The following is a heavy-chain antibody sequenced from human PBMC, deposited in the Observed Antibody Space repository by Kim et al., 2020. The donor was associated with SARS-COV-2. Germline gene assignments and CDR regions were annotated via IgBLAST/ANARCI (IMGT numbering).Heavy chain of an antibody. V-gene: IGHV1-3*01. CDR2: INAGNGNT. J-gene: IGHJ4*02. CDR3: ARVIVATTHFDY. D-gene: IGHD5-12*01. CDR1: GYTFTSYA. Sequence: ASVKVSCKASGYTFTSYAMHWVRQAPGQRLEWMGWINAGNGNTKYSQKFQGRVTITRDTSASTAYMELSSLRSEDTAVYYCARVIVATTHFDYWGQGTLVTVSS.